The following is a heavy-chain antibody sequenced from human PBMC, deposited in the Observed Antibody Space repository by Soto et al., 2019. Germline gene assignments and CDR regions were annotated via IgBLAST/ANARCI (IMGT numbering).Heavy chain of an antibody. CDR1: GGTFRSYA. CDR2: IIPIFGTA. D-gene: IGHD2-2*01. Sequence: SVTVSCKASGGTFRSYAISWVRQAPGQGLEWMGGIIPIFGTANYAQKFQGRVTITADESTSTAYMELSSLRSEDTAVYYCAGDRGLERYCSSTSCHPDYYYYGMDVWGQGTTVTVSS. V-gene: IGHV1-69*13. J-gene: IGHJ6*02. CDR3: AGDRGLERYCSSTSCHPDYYYYGMDV.